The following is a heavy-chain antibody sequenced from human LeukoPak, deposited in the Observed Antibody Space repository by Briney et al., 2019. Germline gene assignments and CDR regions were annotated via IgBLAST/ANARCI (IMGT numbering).Heavy chain of an antibody. J-gene: IGHJ3*02. CDR2: INPSGGST. CDR1: GYTFTSYD. V-gene: IGHV1-46*01. CDR3: ARGMVRGVHDAFDI. D-gene: IGHD3-10*01. Sequence: GASVKVSCKASGYTFTSYDINWVRQATGQGLEWMGIINPSGGSTSYAQKFQGRVTMTRDTSTSTVYMELSSLRSEDTAVYYCARGMVRGVHDAFDIWGQGTMVTVSS.